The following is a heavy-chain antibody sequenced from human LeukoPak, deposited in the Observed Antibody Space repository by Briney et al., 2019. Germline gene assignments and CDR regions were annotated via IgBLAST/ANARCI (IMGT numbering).Heavy chain of an antibody. V-gene: IGHV1-24*01. J-gene: IGHJ6*03. Sequence: ASVKVSCKVSGYTLTELSMHWVRQAPGKGLEWMGGFDPEDGETIYAQKFQGRVTMTEDTSTDTAYMELSGLRSEDTAVYYCATLTPTVDVVPAAMIPYYYYYMDVWGKGTTVTVSS. CDR2: FDPEDGET. CDR1: GYTLTELS. D-gene: IGHD2-2*01. CDR3: ATLTPTVDVVPAAMIPYYYYYMDV.